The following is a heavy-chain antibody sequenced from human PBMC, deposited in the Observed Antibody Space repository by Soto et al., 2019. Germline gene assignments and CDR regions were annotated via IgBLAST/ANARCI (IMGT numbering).Heavy chain of an antibody. CDR2: IYYSGST. D-gene: IGHD3-16*02. Sequence: TLSLTCTVSGGSISSGGYYWSWIRQQPGKGLEWIGYIYYSGSTYYNPSLKSRVTISVDTSKNQFSLKLSSVTAADTAVYYCAIVSHFVWGSYRYKGSYYFDYWGQGTLVTVS. J-gene: IGHJ4*02. CDR3: AIVSHFVWGSYRYKGSYYFDY. CDR1: GGSISSGGYY. V-gene: IGHV4-31*03.